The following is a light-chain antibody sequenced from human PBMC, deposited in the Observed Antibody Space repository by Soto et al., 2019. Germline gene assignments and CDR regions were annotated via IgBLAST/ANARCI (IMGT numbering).Light chain of an antibody. V-gene: IGKV4-1*01. J-gene: IGKJ4*01. CDR3: QQYYSTPLT. CDR1: QSVLYSSNNKNY. Sequence: DIVMTQSPDSLGVSPGERATINCKSSQSVLYSSNNKNYLAWYQQKPGQPPKLLIYWASTRESGVPDRFSGSGSGTDFTLTISSLQAEDVAVYYCQQYYSTPLTFGGGTKADIK. CDR2: WAS.